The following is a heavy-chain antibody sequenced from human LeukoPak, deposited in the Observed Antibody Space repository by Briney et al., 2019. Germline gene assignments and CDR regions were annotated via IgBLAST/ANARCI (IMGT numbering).Heavy chain of an antibody. D-gene: IGHD4-17*01. J-gene: IGHJ4*02. CDR3: ASGLRLDY. CDR2: ISSNGGST. V-gene: IGHV3-64*01. CDR1: GFTFSSYA. Sequence: PGGSLRLSCAASGFTFSSYAMHWVRQAPGKGLEYVSAISSNGGSTYYANSVKGRFTISRDNSKNTLYLQMGSLRAEDMAVYYCASGLRLDYWGQGTLVTVSS.